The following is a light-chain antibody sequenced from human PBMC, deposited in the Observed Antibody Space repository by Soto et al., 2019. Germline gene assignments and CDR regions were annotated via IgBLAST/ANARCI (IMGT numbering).Light chain of an antibody. J-gene: IGKJ1*01. Sequence: EFVLTQSPGTLSLSPGERATLSCRASQSVTSNSLAWYQQRPGQAPRLLIYGASSRATGIPDRFSGSGSGTDFTLTISRLEPEDFAVFYCQQYAASVRTFGQGTKVEIK. CDR2: GAS. CDR1: QSVTSNS. CDR3: QQYAASVRT. V-gene: IGKV3-20*01.